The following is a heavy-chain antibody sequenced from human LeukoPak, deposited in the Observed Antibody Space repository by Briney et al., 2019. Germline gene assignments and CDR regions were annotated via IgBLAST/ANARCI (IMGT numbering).Heavy chain of an antibody. Sequence: GESLKISCKGSGYSFTSYWIGWVRQMPGKGLEWMGIIYPGDSDTGYSPSFQGQVTISADKSISTAYLQWSSLKASDTAMYYCATYYYDSTRFTGWFDPWGQGTLVTVSS. CDR1: GYSFTSYW. J-gene: IGHJ5*02. CDR2: IYPGDSDT. D-gene: IGHD3-22*01. CDR3: ATYYYDSTRFTGWFDP. V-gene: IGHV5-51*01.